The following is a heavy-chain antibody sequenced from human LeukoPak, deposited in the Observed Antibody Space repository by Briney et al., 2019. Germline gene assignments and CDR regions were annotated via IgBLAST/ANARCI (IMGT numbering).Heavy chain of an antibody. D-gene: IGHD3-22*01. J-gene: IGHJ4*02. V-gene: IGHV3-30*18. CDR1: GFTFSSYG. CDR2: ISYDGSNK. CDR3: AKLTGYDSSAYYENQDY. Sequence: GGSLRLSCVASGFTFSSYGMHWVRQAPGKGLEWVAVISYDGSNKYYADSVKGRFTHSRDHSKNPLYLQMNSLRAEDTAVYYCAKLTGYDSSAYYENQDYWGQGTLVTVSS.